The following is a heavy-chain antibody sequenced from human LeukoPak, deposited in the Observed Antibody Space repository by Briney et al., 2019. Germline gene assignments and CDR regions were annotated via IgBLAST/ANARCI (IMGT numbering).Heavy chain of an antibody. CDR1: GFTFSSYW. Sequence: GGSLRLSCAASGFTFSSYWMHWVRQAPGKGLVWVSRINRDGSSTTYADSVKGRFTISRDNAKNTLYLQMNSLRAEDTAVYFCARDYGRSRDYGMDVWGQGTTVTVSS. D-gene: IGHD3-10*01. V-gene: IGHV3-74*01. CDR2: INRDGSST. CDR3: ARDYGRSRDYGMDV. J-gene: IGHJ6*02.